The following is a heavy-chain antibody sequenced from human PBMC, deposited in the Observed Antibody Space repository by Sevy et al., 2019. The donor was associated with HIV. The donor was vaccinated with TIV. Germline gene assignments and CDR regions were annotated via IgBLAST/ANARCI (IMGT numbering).Heavy chain of an antibody. Sequence: GGCLRLSCAASGFTFSNAWMSCVRQAPGKGLEWVGRIKSKTDGGTTDYAAPVKGRFTISRDDSKNTLYLQMNSLKTEGTAVYYCTTVRIALVIAATEFDYWGQGTSVTVSS. J-gene: IGHJ4*02. CDR1: GFTFSNAW. CDR2: IKSKTDGGTT. D-gene: IGHD2-15*01. V-gene: IGHV3-15*01. CDR3: TTVRIALVIAATEFDY.